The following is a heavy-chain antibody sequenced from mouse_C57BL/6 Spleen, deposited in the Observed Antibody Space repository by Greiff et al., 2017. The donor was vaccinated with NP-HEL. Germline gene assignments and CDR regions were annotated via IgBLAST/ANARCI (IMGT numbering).Heavy chain of an antibody. CDR3: ARSGLGPWYFDV. V-gene: IGHV1-76*01. CDR1: GYTFTDYY. D-gene: IGHD4-1*01. CDR2: IYPGSGNT. Sequence: VQLKESGAELVRPGASVKLSCKASGYTFTDYYINWVKQRPGQGLEWIARIYPGSGNTYYNEKFKGKATLTAEKSSSTAYMQLSSLTSEDSAVYFCARSGLGPWYFDVWGTGTTVTVSS. J-gene: IGHJ1*03.